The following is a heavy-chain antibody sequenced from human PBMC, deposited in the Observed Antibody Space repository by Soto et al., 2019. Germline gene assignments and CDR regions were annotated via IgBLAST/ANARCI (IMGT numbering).Heavy chain of an antibody. CDR3: XKRGGTSCLDS. V-gene: IGHV3-23*01. D-gene: IGHD3-16*01. CDR1: GFTFSSFA. CDR2: ITSRGDNT. Sequence: EVQLLESGGXLVQPGGSLRLSCAASGFTFSSFAMSWVRQTPGKGLEWVSAITSRGDNTYYADSVKGRXXXXRXXXKXXXXXXXXXXXXXXXXXXXXXKRGGTSCLDSWGQGTXVTIS. J-gene: IGHJ4*02.